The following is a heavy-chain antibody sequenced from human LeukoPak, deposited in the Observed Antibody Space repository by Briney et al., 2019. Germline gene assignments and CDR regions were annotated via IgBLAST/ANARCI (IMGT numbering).Heavy chain of an antibody. CDR2: FDPEDGET. V-gene: IGHV1-24*01. CDR1: GYTLTELS. D-gene: IGHD3-10*01. J-gene: IGHJ3*02. CDR3: ATDTSYDSGSLDAFDI. Sequence: ASVKVSCKVSGYTLTELSMHWVRQAPGKGLEWMGGFDPEDGETIYAQKFQGRVTMTEDTSTDTAYMELSSLRSEDTAVYYCATDTSYDSGSLDAFDIWGQGTMVTVSS.